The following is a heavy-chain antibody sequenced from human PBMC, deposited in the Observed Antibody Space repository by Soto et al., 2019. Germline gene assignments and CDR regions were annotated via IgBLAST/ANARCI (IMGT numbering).Heavy chain of an antibody. D-gene: IGHD2-2*01. J-gene: IGHJ3*01. CDR3: ARISHASTIV. CDR2: TSYRSQWYY. V-gene: IGHV6-1*01. Sequence: SQTLSLPCAISGDSVSSNRAAWSWIRQSPSRGLEWLGRTSYRSQWYYDYATSVRSRITVNPDTSKNQFSLQLYSVTPEDTAVYYCARISHASTIVWGQGTMVTVSS. CDR1: GDSVSSNRAA.